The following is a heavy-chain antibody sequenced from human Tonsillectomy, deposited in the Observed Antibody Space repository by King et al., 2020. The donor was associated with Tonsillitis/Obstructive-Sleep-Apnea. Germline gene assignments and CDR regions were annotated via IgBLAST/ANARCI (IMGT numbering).Heavy chain of an antibody. V-gene: IGHV3-21*01. CDR1: GFTFSSYS. CDR3: ASDVDDYGDYAPRYYFDY. D-gene: IGHD4-17*01. J-gene: IGHJ4*02. Sequence: VQLVESGGGLVKPGGSLRLSCAASGFTFSSYSMNWVRQAPGKGLEWVSSISSSSSYIYYADSVKGRFTISRDNAKNSLYLQMNSLRAEDTAVYYCASDVDDYGDYAPRYYFDYWGQGTLVTVSS. CDR2: ISSSSSYI.